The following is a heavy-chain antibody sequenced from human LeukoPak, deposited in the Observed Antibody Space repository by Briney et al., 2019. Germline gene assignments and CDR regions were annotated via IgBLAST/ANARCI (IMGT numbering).Heavy chain of an antibody. D-gene: IGHD3-22*01. V-gene: IGHV3-21*01. CDR1: GFHFSTYG. CDR3: AREVSEGFDF. J-gene: IGHJ4*02. CDR2: FGARSTSV. Sequence: GGSLRLSCAASGFHFSTYGMNWVRQAPGKGLEWVSSFGARSTSVYHAGSVKGRFAISRDNAKNSLYLQMNSLRAEDTALYYCAREVSEGFDFWGQGTLVTVSS.